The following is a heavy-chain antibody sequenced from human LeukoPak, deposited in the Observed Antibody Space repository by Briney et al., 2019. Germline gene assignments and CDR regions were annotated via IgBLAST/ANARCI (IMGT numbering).Heavy chain of an antibody. J-gene: IGHJ4*02. Sequence: SETLSLTCTVSGGSISSSSYYWGWIRQPPGKGLEWIGSIYYSGSTYYNPSLKSRVTISVDTSKNQFSLKLSSVTAADTAVYYCARQGLAAAGVYDYWGQGTLVTVSS. V-gene: IGHV4-39*01. CDR3: ARQGLAAAGVYDY. CDR2: IYYSGST. D-gene: IGHD6-13*01. CDR1: GGSISSSSYY.